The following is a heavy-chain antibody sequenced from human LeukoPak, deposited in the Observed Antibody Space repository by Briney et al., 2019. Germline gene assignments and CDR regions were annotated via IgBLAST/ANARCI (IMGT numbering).Heavy chain of an antibody. CDR2: IWYDGSNK. D-gene: IGHD4-23*01. CDR1: GFTFSSYG. J-gene: IGHJ4*02. Sequence: PGGSLRLSCAASGFTFSSYGMHWGRRAPAKVLGWVAVIWYDGSNKYYADSVKGRFTISRDNSKNTLYLQMNSLRAEDTAVYYCAKSADYGGNAIIDPVDYWGQGTLVTVSS. V-gene: IGHV3-33*06. CDR3: AKSADYGGNAIIDPVDY.